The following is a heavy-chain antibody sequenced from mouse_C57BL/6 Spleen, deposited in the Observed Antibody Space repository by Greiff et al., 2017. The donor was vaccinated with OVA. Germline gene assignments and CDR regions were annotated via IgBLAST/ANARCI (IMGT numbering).Heavy chain of an antibody. J-gene: IGHJ2*01. V-gene: IGHV7-1*01. CDR2: SRNKANDYTT. CDR3: ARDATGPNGIFDY. CDR1: GFTFSDFY. Sequence: EVKLVESGGGLVQSGRSLRLSCATSGFTFSDFYMEWVRQAPGKGLEWIAASRNKANDYTTEYSASVKGRFIVSRDTSQSILYLQMNALRAEDTAIYYCARDATGPNGIFDYWGQGTTRTVFS.